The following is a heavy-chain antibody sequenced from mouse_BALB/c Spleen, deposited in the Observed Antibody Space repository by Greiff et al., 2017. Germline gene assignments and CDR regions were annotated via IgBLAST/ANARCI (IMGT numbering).Heavy chain of an antibody. D-gene: IGHD2-4*01. J-gene: IGHJ3*01. CDR2: ISSGSSTI. CDR3: ARTHYDPFAY. Sequence: EVKLVESGGGLVQPGGSRKLSCAASGFTFSSFGMHWVRQSPEKGLEWVAYISSGSSTIYYADTVKGRFTISRDNPKNTLFLQMTSLRSEDTAMYYCARTHYDPFAYWGQGTLVTVSA. V-gene: IGHV5-17*02. CDR1: GFTFSSFG.